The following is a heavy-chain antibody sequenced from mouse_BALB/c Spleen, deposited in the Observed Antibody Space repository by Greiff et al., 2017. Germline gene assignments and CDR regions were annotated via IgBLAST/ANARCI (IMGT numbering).Heavy chain of an antibody. CDR1: GYTFTSYW. Sequence: DLVKPGASVKLSCKASGYTFTSYWINWIKQRPGQGLEWIGRIAPGSGSTYYNEMFKGKATLTVDTSSSTAYIQLSSLSSEDSAVYFCARQGSGEDDWGQGTSVTVSS. CDR3: ARQGSGEDD. V-gene: IGHV1S41*01. J-gene: IGHJ4*01. CDR2: IAPGSGST.